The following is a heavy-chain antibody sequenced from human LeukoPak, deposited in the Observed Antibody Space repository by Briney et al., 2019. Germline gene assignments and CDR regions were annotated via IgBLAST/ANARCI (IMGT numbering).Heavy chain of an antibody. CDR1: GFTFSSYS. CDR3: AKDENSMVRGVIKNY. J-gene: IGHJ4*02. V-gene: IGHV3-48*01. D-gene: IGHD3-10*01. Sequence: GGSLRLSCAASGFTFSSYSMNWVRQAPGKGLEWVSYISSSSSTIYYADSVKGRFTISRDNAKNSLYLQMNSLRAEDTAVYYCAKDENSMVRGVIKNYWGQGTLVTVSS. CDR2: ISSSSSTI.